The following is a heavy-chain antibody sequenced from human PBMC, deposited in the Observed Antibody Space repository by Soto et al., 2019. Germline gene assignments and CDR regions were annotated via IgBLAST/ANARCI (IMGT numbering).Heavy chain of an antibody. CDR3: ARAGVVGATALDY. D-gene: IGHD1-26*01. J-gene: IGHJ4*02. CDR1: GGSISSGGYY. CDR2: IYYSGST. V-gene: IGHV4-31*03. Sequence: PSETLSLTCTVSGGSISSGGYYWSWIRQHPGKGLEWIGYIYYSGSTYYNPSLKSRVTISVDTSKNQFSLKLSSVTAADTAVYYCARAGVVGATALDYWGQGTLVTVSS.